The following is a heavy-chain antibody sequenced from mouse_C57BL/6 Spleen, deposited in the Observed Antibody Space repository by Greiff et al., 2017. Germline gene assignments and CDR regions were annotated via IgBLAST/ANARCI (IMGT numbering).Heavy chain of an antibody. D-gene: IGHD2-12*01. CDR1: GFTFTDYY. J-gene: IGHJ3*01. Sequence: EVKLVESGGGLVQPGGSLSLSCAASGFTFTDYYMSWVRQPPGKALEWLGFIRNKANGYTTEYSASVKGRFTISRDNSQSILYLQMNALRAEDSATYYCARATYDWFAYWGQGTLVTVSA. CDR3: ARATYDWFAY. CDR2: IRNKANGYTT. V-gene: IGHV7-3*01.